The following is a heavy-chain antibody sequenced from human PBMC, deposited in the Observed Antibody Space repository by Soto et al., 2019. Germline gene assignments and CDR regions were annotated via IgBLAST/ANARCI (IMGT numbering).Heavy chain of an antibody. J-gene: IGHJ2*01. D-gene: IGHD6-13*01. CDR3: AKDLRGPEAGTWYLDL. Sequence: DVQLLESGGGLVQPGGSLRLSCTASGFPFNTKSMTWVRQAPGKGLEWVSALTATSGRPYYADSVKGRFTISRDNSKNTLYLQMNNLGAKDTAFYYCAKDLRGPEAGTWYLDLWGRGTLVTVSS. V-gene: IGHV3-23*01. CDR1: GFPFNTKS. CDR2: LTATSGRP.